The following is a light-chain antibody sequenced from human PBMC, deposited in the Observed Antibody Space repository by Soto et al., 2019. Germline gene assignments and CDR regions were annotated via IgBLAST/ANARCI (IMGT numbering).Light chain of an antibody. CDR2: AAS. V-gene: IGKV1-27*01. CDR3: QKYNSSPYT. CDR1: QGISNY. J-gene: IGKJ2*01. Sequence: DIQMTQSPSSLSASVGDRVTITCRASQGISNYLAWYQQKPGKVLTLLIYAASTLEAGVPSRVSGDGSGADFTLTINCLQPEDVATEYCQKYNSSPYTCGQGTRLEIK.